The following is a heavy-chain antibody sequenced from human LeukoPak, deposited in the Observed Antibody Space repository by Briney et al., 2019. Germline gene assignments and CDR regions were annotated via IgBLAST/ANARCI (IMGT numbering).Heavy chain of an antibody. J-gene: IGHJ6*03. V-gene: IGHV4-34*01. D-gene: IGHD2-15*01. Sequence: SETLSLTCTVSGGSISGYYWSWIRQPPGKGLEWIGEINHSGSTNYNPSLKSRVTISVDTSKNQFSLKLSSVTAADTAVYYCARGLATPRYYYYMDVWGKGTTVTVSS. CDR1: GGSISGYY. CDR3: ARGLATPRYYYYMDV. CDR2: INHSGST.